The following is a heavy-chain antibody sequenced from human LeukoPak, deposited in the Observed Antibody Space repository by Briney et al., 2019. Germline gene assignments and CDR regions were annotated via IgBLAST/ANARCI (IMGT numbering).Heavy chain of an antibody. Sequence: GGSLRLSCAASGFTFSSYSMNWVRQAPGQGLEWVSYISSSSSTIYYADSVKGRFTISRDNAKNSLYLQMNSLRAEDTAVYYCARDSGSYSGSYWGQGTLVTVSS. V-gene: IGHV3-48*01. CDR1: GFTFSSYS. CDR3: ARDSGSYSGSY. D-gene: IGHD1-26*01. CDR2: ISSSSSTI. J-gene: IGHJ4*02.